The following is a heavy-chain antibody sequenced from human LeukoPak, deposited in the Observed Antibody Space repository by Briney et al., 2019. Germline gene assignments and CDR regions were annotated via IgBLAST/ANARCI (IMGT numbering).Heavy chain of an antibody. CDR3: ARTSFSYYYGSGSYGLDP. V-gene: IGHV1-18*01. CDR1: GYTFTSYG. Sequence: GASVKVSCKASGYTFTSYGISWVRQAPGQGLEWMGWISAYNGNTNYAQKLQGRVTMTTDTSTSTAYMELRSLRSGDTAVYYCARTSFSYYYGSGSYGLDPWGQGTLVTVSS. D-gene: IGHD3-10*01. CDR2: ISAYNGNT. J-gene: IGHJ5*02.